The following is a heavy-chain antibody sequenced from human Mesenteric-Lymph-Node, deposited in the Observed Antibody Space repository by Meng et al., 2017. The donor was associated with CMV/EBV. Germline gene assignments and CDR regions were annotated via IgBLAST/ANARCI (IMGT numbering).Heavy chain of an antibody. J-gene: IGHJ2*01. Sequence: YGISWVRQAPGQGLEWMGWIIPGLGITNYAQKFQGRVTLTADESTRTAYMELSNLRSEDTAVFFCATSPCTSSRCYTSYWYFDLWGLGTLVTVSS. D-gene: IGHD2-2*02. V-gene: IGHV1-69*04. CDR2: IIPGLGIT. CDR1: YG. CDR3: ATSPCTSSRCYTSYWYFDL.